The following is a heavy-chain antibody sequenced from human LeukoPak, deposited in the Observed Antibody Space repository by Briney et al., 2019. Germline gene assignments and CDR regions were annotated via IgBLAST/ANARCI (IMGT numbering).Heavy chain of an antibody. J-gene: IGHJ3*02. V-gene: IGHV3-30*04. D-gene: IGHD3-22*01. Sequence: GGSLRLSCAASGFTFSENAIHWVRQAPAKGLEWVAMISFDGTYKDYADSVKGRFTISRDNSKNALYLHMDSLKVEDTAVYYCARTLVVINDAFDIWGQGTMVTVSS. CDR3: ARTLVVINDAFDI. CDR1: GFTFSENA. CDR2: ISFDGTYK.